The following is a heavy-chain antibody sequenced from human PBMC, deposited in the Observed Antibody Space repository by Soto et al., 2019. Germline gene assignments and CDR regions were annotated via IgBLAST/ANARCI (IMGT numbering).Heavy chain of an antibody. V-gene: IGHV3-48*01. Sequence: GGSLRLSCAASGFTFSSYSMNWVRQAPGKGLEWVSYISSSSSTIYYADSVKGRFTISRDNAKNSLYLQMNSLRAEDTAVYYCARDRFGSSSGSNWFDPWGQGTLVTVSS. CDR3: ARDRFGSSSGSNWFDP. CDR2: ISSSSSTI. D-gene: IGHD6-6*01. CDR1: GFTFSSYS. J-gene: IGHJ5*02.